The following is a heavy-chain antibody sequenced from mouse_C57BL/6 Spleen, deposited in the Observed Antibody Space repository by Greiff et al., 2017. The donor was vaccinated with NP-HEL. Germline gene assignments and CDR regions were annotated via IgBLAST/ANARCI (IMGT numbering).Heavy chain of an antibody. J-gene: IGHJ4*01. CDR3: ARERGDYYNYAMDY. CDR1: GYAFSSSW. V-gene: IGHV1-82*01. Sequence: VQLQQSGPELVKPGASVKISCKASGYAFSSSWMNWVKQRPGKGLEWIGRIYPGDGDTNYNGKFKGKAILTADKSSSTAYMQLSSLTSEDSAVYFCARERGDYYNYAMDYWGQGTSVTVSS. D-gene: IGHD1-1*01. CDR2: IYPGDGDT.